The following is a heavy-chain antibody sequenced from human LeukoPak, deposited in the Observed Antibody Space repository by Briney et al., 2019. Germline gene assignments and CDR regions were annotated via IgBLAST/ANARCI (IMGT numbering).Heavy chain of an antibody. CDR1: GFTFSSYW. Sequence: GGSLRLSCAASGFTFSSYWMHWVRQVPGKGLVWVSRINSDGSTISYADSVKGRFTISRDNAENTLYLQMNRLRAEDTAVYYCARVGSGYWYFNLWGRGTLVTVSS. CDR2: INSDGSTI. J-gene: IGHJ2*01. CDR3: ARVGSGYWYFNL. D-gene: IGHD6-19*01. V-gene: IGHV3-74*01.